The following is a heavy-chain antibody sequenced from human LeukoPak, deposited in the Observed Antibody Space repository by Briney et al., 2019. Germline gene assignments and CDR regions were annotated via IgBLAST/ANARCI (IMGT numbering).Heavy chain of an antibody. D-gene: IGHD3-3*01. V-gene: IGHV4-38-2*01. J-gene: IGHJ6*03. Sequence: KSSETLSLTCAVSGYSISSGYYWGWIRQPPGKGLEWIGSIYYSGSTYYNPSLKSRVTISVDTSKNQFSLKLSSVTAADTAVYYRARRSYDFWSGYYPGIDYYYMDVWGKGTTVTVSS. CDR2: IYYSGST. CDR3: ARRSYDFWSGYYPGIDYYYMDV. CDR1: GYSISSGYY.